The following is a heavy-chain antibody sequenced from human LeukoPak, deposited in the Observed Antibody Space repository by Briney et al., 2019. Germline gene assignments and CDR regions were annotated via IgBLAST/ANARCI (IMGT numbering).Heavy chain of an antibody. CDR3: ARESNSGYYLSY. CDR2: IYSGGRT. CDR1: GFTFSNYA. V-gene: IGHV3-66*01. D-gene: IGHD3-22*01. Sequence: GGSLRLSCTASGFTFSNYAMSWVRQAPGKGLEWVSVIYSGGRTYYADSVKGRFTISRDNSKNTLYLQMNSLRAEDTAVYYCARESNSGYYLSYWGQGTLVTVSS. J-gene: IGHJ4*02.